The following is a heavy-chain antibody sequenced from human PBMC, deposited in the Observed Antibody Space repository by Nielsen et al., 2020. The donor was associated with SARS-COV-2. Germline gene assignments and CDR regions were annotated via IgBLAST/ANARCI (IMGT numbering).Heavy chain of an antibody. CDR3: ARGYSGYDDAFDI. D-gene: IGHD5-12*01. CDR2: ICYDGSNK. Sequence: GESLKISCAASGFTFSSYGMHWVRQAPGKGLEWVAVICYDGSNKYYADSVKGRFTISRDNSKNTLYLQMNSLRAEDTAVYYCARGYSGYDDAFDIWGQGTMVTVSS. CDR1: GFTFSSYG. J-gene: IGHJ3*02. V-gene: IGHV3-33*01.